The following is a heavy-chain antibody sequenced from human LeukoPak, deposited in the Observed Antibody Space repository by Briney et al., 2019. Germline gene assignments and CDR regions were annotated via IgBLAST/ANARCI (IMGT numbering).Heavy chain of an antibody. CDR3: AREKYDILTGYSPYFFDY. D-gene: IGHD3-9*01. CDR2: TSSSSSYK. Sequence: PGGSLRLSCAASGFTFSSYSMNWVRQAPGKGLEWVSSTSSSSSYKYYADSVKGRFTISRDNAKNSLYLQMNSLGAKDTAVYYCAREKYDILTGYSPYFFDYWGQGTLVTVSS. V-gene: IGHV3-21*01. J-gene: IGHJ4*02. CDR1: GFTFSSYS.